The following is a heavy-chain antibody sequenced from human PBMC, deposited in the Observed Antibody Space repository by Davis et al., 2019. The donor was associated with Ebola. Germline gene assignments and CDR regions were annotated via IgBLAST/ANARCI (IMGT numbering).Heavy chain of an antibody. CDR2: IKQDGSEK. CDR3: ARDLSGPWELLGSYYFDY. Sequence: PGGSLRPSCPAPGSTSSSHWMSWVRQAPGKGLEWVANIKQDGSEKYYVDSVKGRFTISRDNAKNPLYLQMNSLRAEDTAVYYCARDLSGPWELLGSYYFDYWGQGTLVTVSS. J-gene: IGHJ4*02. V-gene: IGHV3-7*01. CDR1: GSTSSSHW. D-gene: IGHD1-26*01.